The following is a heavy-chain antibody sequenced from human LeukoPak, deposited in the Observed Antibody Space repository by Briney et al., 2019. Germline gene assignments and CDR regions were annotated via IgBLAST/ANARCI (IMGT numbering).Heavy chain of an antibody. Sequence: ASVSVSCTASGYTFTSYYMHWVRQAPGQGDEWGGIINPSVGSTSYAQKFQGRVTMTRDTSTSTVYMELSSLRSEDTAVYYCAANYYDSSGYLYGMDVWGQGTTVTVSS. CDR3: AANYYDSSGYLYGMDV. J-gene: IGHJ6*02. D-gene: IGHD3-22*01. CDR2: INPSVGST. V-gene: IGHV1-46*01. CDR1: GYTFTSYY.